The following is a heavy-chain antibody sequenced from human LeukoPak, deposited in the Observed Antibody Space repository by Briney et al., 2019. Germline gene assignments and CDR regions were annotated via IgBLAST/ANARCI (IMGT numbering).Heavy chain of an antibody. V-gene: IGHV3-53*01. D-gene: IGHD3-10*01. J-gene: IGHJ4*02. CDR1: GFTVSSNY. CDR3: TSGTYYSPFDY. Sequence: PGGSLRLSCAASGFTVSSNYMSWVRQAPGKGLEWVSVIYSGGSTYYADSAKGRFTISRDNSKNTLYVQMNSLRAEDTAVYYCTSGTYYSPFDYWGQGTLVTVSS. CDR2: IYSGGST.